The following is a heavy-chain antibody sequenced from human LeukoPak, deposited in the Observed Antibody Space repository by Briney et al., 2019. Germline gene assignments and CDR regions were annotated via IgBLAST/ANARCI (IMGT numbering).Heavy chain of an antibody. J-gene: IGHJ4*02. CDR1: GFTFSSYA. CDR3: AKGGSTRRTVTKIYFDY. CDR2: ISGSGGST. D-gene: IGHD4-17*01. Sequence: PGGSLRLSCAASGFTFSSYAMSWVRQAPGKGLEWVSAISGSGGSTYYADSVKGRFTISRDNSKNTLYLQMNSLRAEDTAVYYCAKGGSTRRTVTKIYFDYWGQGTLVTVSS. V-gene: IGHV3-23*01.